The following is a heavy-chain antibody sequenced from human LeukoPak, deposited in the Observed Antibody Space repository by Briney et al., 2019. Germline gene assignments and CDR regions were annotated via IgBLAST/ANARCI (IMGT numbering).Heavy chain of an antibody. V-gene: IGHV1-18*01. Sequence: ASVKVSCKASGYTFTSYGISWVRQAPGQGLEWMGWISAYNGNTNYAQKLQDRVTMTTDTSTSTAYMELRSLRSDDTAVYYCARNSDYYDSSGYNWFDPWGRGTLVTVSS. CDR2: ISAYNGNT. D-gene: IGHD3-22*01. J-gene: IGHJ5*02. CDR3: ARNSDYYDSSGYNWFDP. CDR1: GYTFTSYG.